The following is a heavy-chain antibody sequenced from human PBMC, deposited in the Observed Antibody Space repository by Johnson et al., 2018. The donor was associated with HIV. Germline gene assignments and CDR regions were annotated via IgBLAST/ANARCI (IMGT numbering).Heavy chain of an antibody. D-gene: IGHD3-10*01. CDR1: GFTFSSYD. Sequence: EVQLVESGGGLVQPGGSLRLSCAASGFTFSSYDMHWVRQATGKGLEWVSAIGTAGDTYYPGSVKGRFTISRENAKNSLYLQMNSLRAGDTAVYYCARSITMVRGVIGGAFDIWGQGTMVTVSS. CDR3: ARSITMVRGVIGGAFDI. CDR2: IGTAGDT. J-gene: IGHJ3*02. V-gene: IGHV3-13*01.